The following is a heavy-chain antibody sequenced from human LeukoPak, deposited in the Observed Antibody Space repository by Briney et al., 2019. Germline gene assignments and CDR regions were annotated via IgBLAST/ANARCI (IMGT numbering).Heavy chain of an antibody. V-gene: IGHV3-21*01. Sequence: GGSLRLSCAASGFTFSSYSMNWVRQAPGEGLEWVSSISSCSSYIYYADSVKGRFTISRDNAKNSLYLQMNSLRAEDTAVYYCARGLGATSYAFDIWGQGTMVTVSS. CDR1: GFTFSSYS. J-gene: IGHJ3*02. CDR3: ARGLGATSYAFDI. CDR2: ISSCSSYI. D-gene: IGHD1-26*01.